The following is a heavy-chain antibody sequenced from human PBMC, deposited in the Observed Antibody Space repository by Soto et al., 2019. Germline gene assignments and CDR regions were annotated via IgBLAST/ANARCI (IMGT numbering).Heavy chain of an antibody. J-gene: IGHJ5*02. CDR2: ISSDSDHI. CDR3: ATPYYYNH. Sequence: PGGSLRLSCAASGFMFSAYTMNWARQAPGKGLEWLSSISSDSDHIDYADSVRGRFTVSRDNARKSLYLQMDSLGAEDTGVYYCATPYYYNHWGPGTLVTVSS. D-gene: IGHD3-22*01. CDR1: GFMFSAYT. V-gene: IGHV3-21*01.